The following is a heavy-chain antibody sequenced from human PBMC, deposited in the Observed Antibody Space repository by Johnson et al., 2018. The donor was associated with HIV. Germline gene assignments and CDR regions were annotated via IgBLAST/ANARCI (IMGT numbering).Heavy chain of an antibody. V-gene: IGHV3-13*01. J-gene: IGHJ3*02. D-gene: IGHD3-10*01. CDR1: GFTFDDYG. CDR2: IGTAGDT. CDR3: ARDTHGEGAFDI. Sequence: EKLVESGGGVVRPGGSLRLSCAASGFTFDDYGMSWVRQAPGKGLEWVSAIGTAGDTYYPGSVKGRFTISRENAKNSLYLQMNSLRAGDTAVYYCARDTHGEGAFDIWGQGTMVTVSS.